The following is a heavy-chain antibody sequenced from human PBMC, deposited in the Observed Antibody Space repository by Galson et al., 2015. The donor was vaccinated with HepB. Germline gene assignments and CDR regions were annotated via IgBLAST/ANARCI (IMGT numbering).Heavy chain of an antibody. J-gene: IGHJ4*02. CDR2: ISAYNGNT. D-gene: IGHD3-22*01. CDR3: ARESWGVYDSSGNYFDY. Sequence: SVKVSCKASGYTFTSYDMNWVRQAPGQGLEWMGWISAYNGNTNYAQKLQGRVTMTTDTSTSTDYMELRSLRSDDTAVYYCARESWGVYDSSGNYFDYWGQGTLVTVSS. CDR1: GYTFTSYD. V-gene: IGHV1-18*01.